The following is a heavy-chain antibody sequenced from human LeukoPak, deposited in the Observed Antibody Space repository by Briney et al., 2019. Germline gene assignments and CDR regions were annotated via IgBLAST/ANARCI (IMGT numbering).Heavy chain of an antibody. D-gene: IGHD2-21*02. CDR2: IRYSGTT. V-gene: IGHV4-39*01. J-gene: IGHJ4*02. Sequence: SETLSLTCTVSGGSISSTYDHWDWIRQPPGKGLEWMGSIRYSGTTYYNPSLKGRVTIFVDTSNNQFSLRLRSVTAADTAVYYCARRLHYFDYWAQGSLVTVSS. CDR1: GGSISSTYDH. CDR3: ARRLHYFDY.